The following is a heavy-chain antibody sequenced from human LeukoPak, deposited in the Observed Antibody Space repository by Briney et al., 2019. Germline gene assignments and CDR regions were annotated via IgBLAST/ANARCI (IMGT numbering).Heavy chain of an antibody. J-gene: IGHJ3*02. CDR2: INHSGST. Sequence: SETLSLTCAVYGGSFSGYYWSWIRQPPGKGLEWIGEINHSGSTNYNPSLKSRVTISVDTSKNQFSLKLSSVTAADTAVYYCARQDGFDAFDIWGQGTMVTVSS. CDR3: ARQDGFDAFDI. V-gene: IGHV4-34*01. D-gene: IGHD3-10*01. CDR1: GGSFSGYY.